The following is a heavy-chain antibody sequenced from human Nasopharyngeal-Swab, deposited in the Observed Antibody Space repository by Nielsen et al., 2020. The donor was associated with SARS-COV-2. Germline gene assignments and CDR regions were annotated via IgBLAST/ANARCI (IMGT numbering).Heavy chain of an antibody. Sequence: GGSLRLSCAASGFGFSAFAMSWVRQAPGKGLEWVSAAGGNDGSTFYADSVRGRFTISRDNSKNTLYLQMNSLRAEDTALYYCAKKYGTRGWYVGLDYWGQGTQVTVPS. D-gene: IGHD6-19*01. J-gene: IGHJ4*02. V-gene: IGHV3-23*01. CDR3: AKKYGTRGWYVGLDY. CDR2: AGGNDGST. CDR1: GFGFSAFA.